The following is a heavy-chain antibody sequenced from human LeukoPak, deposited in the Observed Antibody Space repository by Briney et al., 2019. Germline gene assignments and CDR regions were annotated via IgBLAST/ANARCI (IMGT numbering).Heavy chain of an antibody. Sequence: PGGSLRLTCAASGFTISSYSMSWVRQAPGKGLEWVSAISGSGCSTYYADSVKGRFTISRDNSNNTLYLQTNNLRAEDTAVYYCAKDRDGYHDYWGQGTLVTVSS. CDR1: GFTISSYS. CDR3: AKDRDGYHDY. D-gene: IGHD5-24*01. J-gene: IGHJ4*02. CDR2: ISGSGCST. V-gene: IGHV3-23*01.